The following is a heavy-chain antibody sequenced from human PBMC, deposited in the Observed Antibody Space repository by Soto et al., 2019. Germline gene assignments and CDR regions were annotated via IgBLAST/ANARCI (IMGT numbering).Heavy chain of an antibody. V-gene: IGHV1-69*01. CDR2: FIPIFGTA. CDR3: ARSGYSYGPIFA. CDR1: RDTFSSSG. D-gene: IGHD5-18*01. Sequence: QVQLEQSGAEMKKPGSSVKGSCKASRDTFSSSGFSWVRRAPGQGLEWMGGFIPIFGTANYAPNFQGRVSITADESTGMVYMDLSSLRSDDTAVYYCARSGYSYGPIFAWGQGTLVSVSS. J-gene: IGHJ4*02.